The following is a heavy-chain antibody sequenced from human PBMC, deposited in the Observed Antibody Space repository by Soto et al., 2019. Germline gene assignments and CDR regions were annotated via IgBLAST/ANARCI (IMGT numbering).Heavy chain of an antibody. D-gene: IGHD3-3*01. CDR2: INHSGST. CDR1: GGSFSGYY. V-gene: IGHV4-34*01. Sequence: SETLSLTCAVYGGSFSGYYWSWIRQPPGKGLEWIGEINHSGSTNYNPSLKSRVTISVDTSKNQFSLKLSSVTAADTAVYYCARGFLSGSYSGGLCMDVWGQGSTVTVSS. CDR3: ARGFLSGSYSGGLCMDV. J-gene: IGHJ6*02.